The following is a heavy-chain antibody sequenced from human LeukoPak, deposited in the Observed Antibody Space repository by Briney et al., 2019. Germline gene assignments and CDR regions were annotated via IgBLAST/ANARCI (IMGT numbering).Heavy chain of an antibody. V-gene: IGHV3-21*01. J-gene: IGHJ3*02. CDR3: AGGDCSSTSCYADPAEIDAFDI. CDR1: GFTFSSYS. CDR2: ISSSSSYI. D-gene: IGHD2-2*01. Sequence: PGGSLRLSCAASGFTFSSYSMNWVRQAPGKGLEWVSSISSSSSYIYYADSVKGRFTISRDNAKNSLYLQMNSLRAEDTAVYYCAGGDCSSTSCYADPAEIDAFDIWGQGTMVTVSS.